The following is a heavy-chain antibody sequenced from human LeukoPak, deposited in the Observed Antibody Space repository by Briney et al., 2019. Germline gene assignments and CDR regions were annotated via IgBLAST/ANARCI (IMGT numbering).Heavy chain of an antibody. V-gene: IGHV1-2*02. CDR1: GYTFTGYY. CDR2: INPNSGGT. J-gene: IGHJ4*02. CDR3: ARSAYYDTSGYYAPFDY. D-gene: IGHD3-22*01. Sequence: APVKVSCKAFGYTFTGYYMHWVRQAPGQGLEWMGWINPNSGGTNYAQKFQDRVTMTRDTSISTAYMELSRLRSDDTAVYYCARSAYYDTSGYYAPFDYWGQGTLVTVSS.